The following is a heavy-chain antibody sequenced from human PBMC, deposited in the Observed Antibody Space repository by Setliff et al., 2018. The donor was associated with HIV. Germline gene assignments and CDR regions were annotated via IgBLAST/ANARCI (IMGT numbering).Heavy chain of an antibody. CDR2: ISATGST. CDR3: ARAREGWKPFAFDY. J-gene: IGHJ4*02. D-gene: IGHD1-1*01. V-gene: IGHV4-4*08. Sequence: SETLSLTCSVSGGSISGNAWSWIRQPPGKGLEWIGHISATGSTNYNPSLKSRVTMSLDTSKNQFSLNLNSVTAADAAVYFCARAREGWKPFAFDYWGQGTLVTVSS. CDR1: GGSISGNA.